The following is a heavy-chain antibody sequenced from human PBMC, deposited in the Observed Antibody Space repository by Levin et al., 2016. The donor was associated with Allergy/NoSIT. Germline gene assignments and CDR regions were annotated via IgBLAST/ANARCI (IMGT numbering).Heavy chain of an antibody. Sequence: GGSLRLSCAASGFIFSNYWMSWVRQTPGMGLEWVAHIKGDGSEIYYVDSAKGRFTISRDNAKNSLYLQMSSLRAEDTAMYYCVGWWQQFNYWGQGALVTVSS. CDR1: GFIFSNYW. CDR2: IKGDGSEI. D-gene: IGHD2-15*01. J-gene: IGHJ4*02. CDR3: VGWWQQFNY. V-gene: IGHV3-7*01.